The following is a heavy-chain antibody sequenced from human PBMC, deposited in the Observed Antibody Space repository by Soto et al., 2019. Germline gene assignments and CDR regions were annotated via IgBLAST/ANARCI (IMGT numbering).Heavy chain of an antibody. Sequence: EVQLLESGGGLVQPGGSLRLSCGASGFTFSSYAMSWVRQAPGKGLEWVSGISGSGDSTYYADSVKGRFTISRDNSKNTLYLQMNSLRADDTAGYYCAKGVPGIAVAGTGYFQHWGQGTLVTVSS. J-gene: IGHJ1*01. D-gene: IGHD6-19*01. CDR3: AKGVPGIAVAGTGYFQH. CDR2: ISGSGDST. CDR1: GFTFSSYA. V-gene: IGHV3-23*01.